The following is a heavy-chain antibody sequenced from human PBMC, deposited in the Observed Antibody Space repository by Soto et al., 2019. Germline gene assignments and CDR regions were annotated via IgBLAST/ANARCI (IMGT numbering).Heavy chain of an antibody. V-gene: IGHV3-74*01. J-gene: IGHJ6*02. Sequence: EVQLVESGGGLVQPGGSLRLSCAASGMTLSAYWMHWVRQVPGQGLVWVSRISSDGSSTSYADSVKGRFTISRDNAKNTLYLQMNSLRAEDTAVYYCARDRHDTPYYYYYYGMDVWGQGTTVTVSS. CDR3: ARDRHDTPYYYYYYGMDV. D-gene: IGHD2-15*01. CDR2: ISSDGSST. CDR1: GMTLSAYW.